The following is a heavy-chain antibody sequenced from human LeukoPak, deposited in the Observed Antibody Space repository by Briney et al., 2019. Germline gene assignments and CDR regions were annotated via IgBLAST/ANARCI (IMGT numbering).Heavy chain of an antibody. V-gene: IGHV4-34*01. J-gene: IGHJ4*02. D-gene: IGHD5-12*01. Sequence: PSETLSPTCAVSGGSFSGYYWSWIRQPLGKGLEWIGQINHSGSTNYKPSLKSRVTISVDTSKNQFSLKLSSVTAADTAVYYCARAEGGYSGYDVSLFDYWGQGTLVTVSS. CDR3: ARAEGGYSGYDVSLFDY. CDR1: GGSFSGYY. CDR2: INHSGST.